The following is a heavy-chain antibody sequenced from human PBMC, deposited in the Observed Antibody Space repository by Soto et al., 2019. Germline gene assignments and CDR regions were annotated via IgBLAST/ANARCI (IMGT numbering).Heavy chain of an antibody. V-gene: IGHV3-48*03. D-gene: IGHD2-15*01. CDR3: ARALGDIVVVVAADHDAFDI. CDR1: GFTFSSHE. Sequence: GGSLRLSCAASGFTFSSHEINWVRQAPGKGLEWVSYISSSGSTIYYADSVKGRFTISRDNAKNSLYLQMNSLRAEDTAVYYCARALGDIVVVVAADHDAFDIWGQGTMVTVSS. J-gene: IGHJ3*02. CDR2: ISSSGSTI.